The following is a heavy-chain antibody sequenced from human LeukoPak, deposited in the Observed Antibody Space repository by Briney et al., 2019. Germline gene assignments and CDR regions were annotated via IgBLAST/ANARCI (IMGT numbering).Heavy chain of an antibody. V-gene: IGHV3-30*03. J-gene: IGHJ4*02. Sequence: GRSLRLSCAASGFAFSNYGMHWVRQAPGQGLEWVAVISFDGTNKYYADSLKGRFTISRDNSKNTVYLQVNSLRPEDTAVYYCARDGGRATIVRGIIIMSVGDFWGQGALVTVST. CDR2: ISFDGTNK. CDR3: ARDGGRATIVRGIIIMSVGDF. D-gene: IGHD3-10*01. CDR1: GFAFSNYG.